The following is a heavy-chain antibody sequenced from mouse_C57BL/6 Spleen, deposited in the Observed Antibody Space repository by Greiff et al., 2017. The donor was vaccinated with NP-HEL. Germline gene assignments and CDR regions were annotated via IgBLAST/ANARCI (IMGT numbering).Heavy chain of an antibody. CDR2: INPNNGGT. V-gene: IGHV1-22*01. CDR3: AREGYYGSIWYFDV. J-gene: IGHJ1*03. CDR1: GYTFTDYN. D-gene: IGHD1-1*01. Sequence: VQLQQSGPELVKPGASVKMSCKASGYTFTDYNMHWVKQSHGKSLEWIGYINPNNGGTSYNQKFKGKATLTVNKSSSTAYMELRSLTSEDSAVYYCAREGYYGSIWYFDVWGTGTTVTVSS.